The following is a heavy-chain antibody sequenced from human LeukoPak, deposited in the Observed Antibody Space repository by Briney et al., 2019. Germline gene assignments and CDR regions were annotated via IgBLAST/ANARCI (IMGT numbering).Heavy chain of an antibody. CDR3: ARDRSDLSWHAFDI. CDR2: IYTIGST. V-gene: IGHV4-4*07. CDR1: GGSISSYS. Sequence: SETLSLTCTVSGGSISSYSWSWIRQPAGKGLEWIGHIYTIGSTNYNPSLKSRVTMSVDTSKNQFSLRLSSVTAADTAVYYCARDRSDLSWHAFDIWGQGTMVTVSS. D-gene: IGHD1-26*01. J-gene: IGHJ3*02.